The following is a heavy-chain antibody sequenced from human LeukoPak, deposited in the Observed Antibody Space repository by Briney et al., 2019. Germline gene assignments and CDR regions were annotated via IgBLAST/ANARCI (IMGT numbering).Heavy chain of an antibody. V-gene: IGHV3-23*01. CDR3: AKDGHYGDSSMDV. Sequence: GGSLRRYSAASGFTFSSYAMSWVRQAPGKGLEWVSAISGSGGSTYYADSVKGRFTISRDNSKNTLYLQMNSLRAEDTAVYYCAKDGHYGDSSMDVWGKGTTVTVSS. J-gene: IGHJ6*03. CDR2: ISGSGGST. CDR1: GFTFSSYA. D-gene: IGHD4-17*01.